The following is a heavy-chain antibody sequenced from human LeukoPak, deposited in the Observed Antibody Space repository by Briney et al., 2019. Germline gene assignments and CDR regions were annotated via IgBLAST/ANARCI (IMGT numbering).Heavy chain of an antibody. V-gene: IGHV3-7*01. J-gene: IGHJ3*02. CDR3: ASFMSPHDAFDI. CDR2: IKQDGSEK. Sequence: GSLRLSCAASGFTFSNYWMTWVRQVPGKGLEWVANIKQDGSEKYYVDSVKGRFTISRDSAKSSLYLQMNSLRAEDTAVYYCASFMSPHDAFDIWGQGTMVTVSS. CDR1: GFTFSNYW.